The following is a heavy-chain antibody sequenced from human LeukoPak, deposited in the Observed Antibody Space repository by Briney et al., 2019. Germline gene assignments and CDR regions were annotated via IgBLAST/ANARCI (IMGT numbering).Heavy chain of an antibody. CDR2: VVGGGAT. V-gene: IGHV3-23*01. CDR1: GFTFSSYA. D-gene: IGHD2-15*01. CDR3: ARDGCSGGDCYSFWFDP. Sequence: GGSLRLSCAASGFTFSSYAMHWVRQAPGKGLEWVSTVVGGGATFYADSVKGRFTISRDNSKNTLYLQMNSLRAEDTAVYYCARDGCSGGDCYSFWFDPWGQGTLVTVSS. J-gene: IGHJ5*02.